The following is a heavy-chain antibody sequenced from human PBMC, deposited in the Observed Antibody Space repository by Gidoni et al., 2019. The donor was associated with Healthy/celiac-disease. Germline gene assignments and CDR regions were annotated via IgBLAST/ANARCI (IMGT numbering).Heavy chain of an antibody. J-gene: IGHJ3*02. CDR1: GFTFSNAW. CDR3: TTDLNSGYVRGAFDI. Sequence: EVQLVESGGGLVKPGGSLRLSCSASGFTFSNAWMSWVRQAPGKGLEWVGRIKSKTDGGTTDYAAPVKGRFTISRDDSKNTLYLQMNSLKTEDTAVYYCTTDLNSGYVRGAFDIWGQGTMVTVSS. D-gene: IGHD5-12*01. V-gene: IGHV3-15*01. CDR2: IKSKTDGGTT.